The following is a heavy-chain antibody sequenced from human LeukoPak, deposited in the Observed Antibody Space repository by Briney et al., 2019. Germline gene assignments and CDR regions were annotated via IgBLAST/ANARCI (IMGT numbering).Heavy chain of an antibody. CDR3: ARASGYYYDSSGSTTDDY. J-gene: IGHJ4*02. CDR2: ISGSGGST. V-gene: IGHV3-23*01. D-gene: IGHD3-22*01. Sequence: GGSLRLSCAASGFTFSSYATSWVRQAPGKGLEWVSAISGSGGSTYYADSVKGRFTISRDNSKNTLYLQMNSLRAEDTAKYYCARASGYYYDSSGSTTDDYWGQGTLVTVSS. CDR1: GFTFSSYA.